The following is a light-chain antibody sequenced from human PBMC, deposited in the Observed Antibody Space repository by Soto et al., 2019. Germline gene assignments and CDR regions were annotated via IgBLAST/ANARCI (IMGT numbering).Light chain of an antibody. V-gene: IGKV1-5*01. J-gene: IGKJ1*01. CDR2: NAD. Sequence: SPSTLSASVGDRVTITCRASQDINRWLAWYQQKPGKAPKILIYNADTLESGVPSRFSGSGYGTEFILTISSLQPDDFATYYCQQFSLYWAFGQGTKVDIK. CDR3: QQFSLYWA. CDR1: QDINRW.